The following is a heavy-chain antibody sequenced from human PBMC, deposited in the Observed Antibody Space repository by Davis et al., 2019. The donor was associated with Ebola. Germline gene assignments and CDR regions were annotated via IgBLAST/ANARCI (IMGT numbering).Heavy chain of an antibody. V-gene: IGHV1-18*01. CDR3: ARDPPGIVVGHRRNYYYYGMDV. J-gene: IGHJ6*02. Sequence: ASVKVSCKASGYTFTSYGISWVRQAPGQGLEWMGWISAYNGNTNYAQKLQGRVTMTTDTSTSTAYMELRSLRSDDTAVYYCARDPPGIVVGHRRNYYYYGMDVWGQGTTVTVSS. CDR2: ISAYNGNT. CDR1: GYTFTSYG. D-gene: IGHD1-26*01.